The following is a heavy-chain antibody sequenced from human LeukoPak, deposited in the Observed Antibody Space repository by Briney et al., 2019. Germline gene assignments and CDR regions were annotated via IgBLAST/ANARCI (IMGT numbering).Heavy chain of an antibody. J-gene: IGHJ4*02. Sequence: GGSLRLSCAASGFTFSSYGMHWVRQAPGKGLEWVAFIRYDGSNKYYADSVKGRFTISRDNSKNTLYLQMNSLRAEDTAVYYCAKDRGYSGYDWEGVFDYWGQGTLATVSS. CDR1: GFTFSSYG. CDR2: IRYDGSNK. D-gene: IGHD5-12*01. V-gene: IGHV3-30*02. CDR3: AKDRGYSGYDWEGVFDY.